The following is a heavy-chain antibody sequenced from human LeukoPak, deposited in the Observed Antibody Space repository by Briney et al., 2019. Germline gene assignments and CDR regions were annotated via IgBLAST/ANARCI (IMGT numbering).Heavy chain of an antibody. CDR3: ARRFGSRPRYFDL. CDR1: GGSISSGGYY. D-gene: IGHD3-10*01. Sequence: SETLSFTCTVSGGSISSGGYYWSWIRQHPGKGLEWIGYIYYSGSTYYNPSLKSRVTVSVDTSKNQFSLKLSSVTAADTAVYYCARRFGSRPRYFDLWGRGTLVTVSS. CDR2: IYYSGST. V-gene: IGHV4-31*03. J-gene: IGHJ2*01.